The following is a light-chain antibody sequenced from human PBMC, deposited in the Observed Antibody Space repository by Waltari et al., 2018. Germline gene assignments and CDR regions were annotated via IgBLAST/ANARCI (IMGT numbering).Light chain of an antibody. J-gene: IGKJ2*01. Sequence: DIQMTQSPSSLSASVGDRVTITCRASQSINRFLNWYQQKPGKAPELLIYVASNLQSGVPSRFSGSGSWTDFTLTINGLQPEDFATYYCQQSYSSPPMYTVGQGTKVEIK. CDR2: VAS. CDR1: QSINRF. CDR3: QQSYSSPPMYT. V-gene: IGKV1-39*01.